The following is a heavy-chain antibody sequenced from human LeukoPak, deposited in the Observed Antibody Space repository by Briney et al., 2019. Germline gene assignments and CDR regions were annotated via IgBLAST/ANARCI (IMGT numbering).Heavy chain of an antibody. Sequence: GGSLRLSCAASGFTFSDYQMSWIRQAPGKGLEWGSYIGSSGTTIYYADSVKGRFTISRDNAKNSLYLQMNSLRAEDTAVYYCARGGYSDYLNCWGQGTLVTVSS. CDR3: ARGGYSDYLNC. J-gene: IGHJ4*02. CDR2: IGSSGTTI. V-gene: IGHV3-11*04. D-gene: IGHD1-1*01. CDR1: GFTFSDYQ.